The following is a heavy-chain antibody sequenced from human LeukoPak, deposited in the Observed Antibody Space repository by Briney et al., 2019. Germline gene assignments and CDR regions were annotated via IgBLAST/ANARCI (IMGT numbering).Heavy chain of an antibody. CDR1: GGTFSSYA. V-gene: IGHV1-69*06. CDR3: ARDRVSGSGSSRDFDY. CDR2: IIPIFGTA. Sequence: VASVKVSCKASGGTFSSYAISWVRHAPGQGLEWMGGIIPIFGTANYAQKFQGRVTITADKSTSTAYMELSSLRSEDTAVYYCARDRVSGSGSSRDFDYWGQGTLVTVSS. D-gene: IGHD3-10*01. J-gene: IGHJ4*02.